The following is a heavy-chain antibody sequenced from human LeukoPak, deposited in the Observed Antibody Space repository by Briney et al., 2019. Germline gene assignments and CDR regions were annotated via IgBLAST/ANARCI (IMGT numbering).Heavy chain of an antibody. V-gene: IGHV3-30*19. J-gene: IGHJ4*02. CDR1: GFVLSDYG. D-gene: IGHD6-13*01. CDR2: ISYDGSNK. CDR3: ARDRLIAAAGTTSYFDY. Sequence: PGGSLRLSCAASGFVLSDYGMHWVRQAPGKGLEWVAVISYDGSNKYYADSVKGRFTISRDNSKNTLYLQMNSLRAEDTAVYYCARDRLIAAAGTTSYFDYWGQGTLVTVSS.